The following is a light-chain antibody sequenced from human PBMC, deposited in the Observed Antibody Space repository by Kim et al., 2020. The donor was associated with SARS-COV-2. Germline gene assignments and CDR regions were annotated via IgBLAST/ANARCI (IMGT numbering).Light chain of an antibody. Sequence: DIQMTQYPSSLSASVGGRVTISCRASQDTSSYLNWHQQQPGKAPKILIYSASSLQTGVPSRFRGSGSGTEFTLTISSLQPEDSATYYCQQTLSRPYTFGQGTKLEI. CDR2: SAS. CDR3: QQTLSRPYT. CDR1: QDTSSY. J-gene: IGKJ2*01. V-gene: IGKV1-39*01.